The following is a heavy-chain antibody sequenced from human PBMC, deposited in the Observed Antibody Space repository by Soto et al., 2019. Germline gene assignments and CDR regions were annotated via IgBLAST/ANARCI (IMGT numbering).Heavy chain of an antibody. Sequence: SETLSLTCTVSGDSVSGSAFYWGWIRQPPGKGLEWIGSVYIGSVYYSGSTYSNPSLKSRVTISVDTSKNQFSLKLISATAADTALYYCARHCRSTSSRPGEVDYWGQGTRVTVAS. D-gene: IGHD3-16*01. J-gene: IGHJ4*02. CDR2: VYIGSVYYSGST. V-gene: IGHV4-39*01. CDR1: GDSVSGSAFY. CDR3: ARHCRSTSSRPGEVDY.